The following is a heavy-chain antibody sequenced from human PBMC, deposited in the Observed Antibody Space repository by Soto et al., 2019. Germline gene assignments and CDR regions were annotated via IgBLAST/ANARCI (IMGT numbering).Heavy chain of an antibody. CDR3: ARTRGYCSSTSCFGPFRYYCYYMYF. Sequence: SETLSLTCAVYGGSFSGYYWSWIRQPPGKGLEWIGEINHSGSTNYNPSLKSRVTISVDTTNNRFSLKLSSVTAADTAGYYCARTRGYCSSTSCFGPFRYYCYYMYFWGRGTSVTVSS. V-gene: IGHV4-34*01. CDR1: GGSFSGYY. CDR2: INHSGST. D-gene: IGHD2-2*01. J-gene: IGHJ6*03.